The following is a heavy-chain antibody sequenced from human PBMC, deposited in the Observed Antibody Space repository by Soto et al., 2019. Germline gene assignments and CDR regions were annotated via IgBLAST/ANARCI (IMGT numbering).Heavy chain of an antibody. Sequence: EVQLLEAGGGLVQPGGSLRLSCAASGFIFSSYAMSWVRQAPGKGLEWVSAITNSGGDTYYADSVKGRFTISRDNSKNTLYLQMNSLRAEDTAVYYCAKVQGRGDYCGYWGQGTLVTVSS. J-gene: IGHJ4*02. CDR2: ITNSGGDT. V-gene: IGHV3-23*01. D-gene: IGHD4-17*01. CDR3: AKVQGRGDYCGY. CDR1: GFIFSSYA.